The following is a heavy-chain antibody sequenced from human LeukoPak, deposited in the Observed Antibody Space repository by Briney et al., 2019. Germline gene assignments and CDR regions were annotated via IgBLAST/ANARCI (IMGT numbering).Heavy chain of an antibody. D-gene: IGHD5-12*01. J-gene: IGHJ4*02. CDR2: ISDSGAM. CDR3: ARDGGYRGYDADC. V-gene: IGHV3-48*01. Sequence: GGSLRLSCAASGFTFSSYSMNWVRQAPGKGLEWVSYISDSGAMYYADSVRGRFTISRENAQNSLFLQMNSLRAEDTAVYYCARDGGYRGYDADCWGQGTLVTVSS. CDR1: GFTFSSYS.